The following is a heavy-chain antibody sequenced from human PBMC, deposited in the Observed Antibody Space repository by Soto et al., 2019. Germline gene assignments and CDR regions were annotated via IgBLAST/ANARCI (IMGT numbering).Heavy chain of an antibody. CDR3: ASSLGGFYYGMDV. CDR2: IKQDGSEK. V-gene: IGHV3-7*05. Sequence: EVQLVESGGGLVQPGGSLSLSCAASGFTFSSYWMSWVRQAQGKGLEWVANIKQDGSEKYYVDSVKGRFTISRDNAKNSLYLQMNGLRAEDTAVYYCASSLGGFYYGMDVWGQGTTVTVSS. CDR1: GFTFSSYW. J-gene: IGHJ6*02. D-gene: IGHD3-3*02.